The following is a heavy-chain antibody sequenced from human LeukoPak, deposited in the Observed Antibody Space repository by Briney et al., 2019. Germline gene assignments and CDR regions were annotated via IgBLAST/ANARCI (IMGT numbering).Heavy chain of an antibody. CDR2: IYSSGST. J-gene: IGHJ4*02. CDR3: ARGSYSHYFDY. V-gene: IGHV4-59*01. D-gene: IGHD1-26*01. CDR1: GGSISSYS. Sequence: SETSFPSYTVSGGSISSYSWSWIRQPPGKGLEWIGCIYSSGSTNYNPSLKSRVTISVDTSKNQFSLKLSSVTAADTAVYYCARGSYSHYFDYWGQG.